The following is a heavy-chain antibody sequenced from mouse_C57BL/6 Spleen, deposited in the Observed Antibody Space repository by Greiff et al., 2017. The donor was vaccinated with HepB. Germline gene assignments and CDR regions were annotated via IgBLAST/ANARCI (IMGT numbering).Heavy chain of an antibody. D-gene: IGHD2-3*01. CDR2: IDPSDSYT. Sequence: QVQLQQPGAELVKPGASVKLSCKASGYTFTSYWMQWVKQRPGQGLEWIGEIDPSDSYTNYNQKFKGKATLTVDTSSSTAYMQLSSLTSEDSAVYYCARRGGDGVLDYWGQGTTLTVSS. CDR1: GYTFTSYW. J-gene: IGHJ2*01. CDR3: ARRGGDGVLDY. V-gene: IGHV1-50*01.